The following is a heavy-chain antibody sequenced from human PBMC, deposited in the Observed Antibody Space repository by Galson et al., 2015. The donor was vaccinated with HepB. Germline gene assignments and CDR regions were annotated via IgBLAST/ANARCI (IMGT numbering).Heavy chain of an antibody. V-gene: IGHV1-3*01. CDR2: INVDSGIT. CDR3: ARGYDCWSRSTWDWFDP. Sequence: SVKVSCKASGYTFTRHAMHWVRQAPGQRLEWMGWINVDSGITKYSRKFQDRVTITSDTSASTAYMELSSLTSEDTAVYYCARGYDCWSRSTWDWFDPWGQGPLVTVSS. D-gene: IGHD3-3*01. CDR1: GYTFTRHA. J-gene: IGHJ5*02.